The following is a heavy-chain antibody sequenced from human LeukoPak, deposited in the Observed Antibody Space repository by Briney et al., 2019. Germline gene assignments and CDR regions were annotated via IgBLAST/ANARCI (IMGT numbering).Heavy chain of an antibody. CDR1: GGSISSYY. D-gene: IGHD3-16*01. Sequence: PSETLSLTCTVSGGSISSYYWSWIRQPPGKGLEWIGYIYYTGTTDSNPPLKSRVTISLDTSKNQFSLNLSSVTAADTAVYYCARRWVYDKRAFDAWGQGTMVTVSS. J-gene: IGHJ3*01. CDR2: IYYTGTT. CDR3: ARRWVYDKRAFDA. V-gene: IGHV4-59*08.